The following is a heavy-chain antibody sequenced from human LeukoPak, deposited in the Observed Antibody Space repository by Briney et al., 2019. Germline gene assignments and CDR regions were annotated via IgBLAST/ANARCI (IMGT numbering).Heavy chain of an antibody. CDR3: AKDLGLPVLRRWLGTRLFDY. J-gene: IGHJ4*02. CDR2: ISGSGGST. D-gene: IGHD6-19*01. Sequence: GGSLRLSCAASGFTFSSYAMSWVRQAPGKGLEWVSAISGSGGSTYYADSVKGRFTISRDNSKNTPYLQMNSLRAEDTAVYYCAKDLGLPVLRRWLGTRLFDYWGQGTLVTVSS. CDR1: GFTFSSYA. V-gene: IGHV3-23*01.